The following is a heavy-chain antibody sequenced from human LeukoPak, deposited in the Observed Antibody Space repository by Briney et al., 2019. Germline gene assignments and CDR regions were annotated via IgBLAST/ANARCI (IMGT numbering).Heavy chain of an antibody. CDR2: INPNSGGT. Sequence: ASVKVSCKASGYTFTGYYMHWVRQAPGQGLEWMGWINPNSGGTNYAQKLQGRVTMTTDTSTSTAYMELRSLRSDDTAVYYCARDPGYSGYVAFDYWGQGTLVTVSS. V-gene: IGHV1-2*02. CDR1: GYTFTGYY. D-gene: IGHD5-12*01. CDR3: ARDPGYSGYVAFDY. J-gene: IGHJ4*02.